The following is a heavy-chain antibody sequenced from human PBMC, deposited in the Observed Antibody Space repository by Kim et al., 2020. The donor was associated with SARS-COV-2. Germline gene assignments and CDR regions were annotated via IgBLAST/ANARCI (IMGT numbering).Heavy chain of an antibody. J-gene: IGHJ5*02. CDR2: INSIGDST. Sequence: GGSLRLSCAASGFTFSASGMTWVRRAPGEGLECVSGINSIGDSTYYADSVKGRFTISRDNSKNTLFLQMNSLRAEDTAIYYCAKAITGRYLRSLDRWGQG. V-gene: IGHV3-23*01. CDR3: AKAITGRYLRSLDR. CDR1: GFTFSASG. D-gene: IGHD1-20*01.